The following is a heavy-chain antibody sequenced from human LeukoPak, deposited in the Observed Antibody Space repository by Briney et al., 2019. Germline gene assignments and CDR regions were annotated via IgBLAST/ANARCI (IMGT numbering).Heavy chain of an antibody. CDR1: GGSISSYY. J-gene: IGHJ6*04. V-gene: IGHV4-59*01. Sequence: SETLSLTCTVSGGSISSYYWSWIRQPPGKGLEWIGYIYYSGSTNYNPSLKSRVTISVDTSKNQFSLKLSSVTAADTAVYYCARDRIVFGVVIPDVWGKGTTVTLSS. CDR3: ARDRIVFGVVIPDV. D-gene: IGHD3-3*01. CDR2: IYYSGST.